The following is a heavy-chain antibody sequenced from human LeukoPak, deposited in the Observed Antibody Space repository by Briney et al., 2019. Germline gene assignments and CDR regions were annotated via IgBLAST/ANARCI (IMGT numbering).Heavy chain of an antibody. J-gene: IGHJ4*02. Sequence: SETLSLTCTVSGGSISSSSYYWGWIRQPPGKGLEWIGSIYYSGSTYYNPSLKSRVTISVDTSKNQFSLKLSSVTAADTAVYYCASTIFGAVDYWGQGTLVTVSS. V-gene: IGHV4-39*01. CDR1: GGSISSSSYY. CDR3: ASTIFGAVDY. CDR2: IYYSGST. D-gene: IGHD3-3*01.